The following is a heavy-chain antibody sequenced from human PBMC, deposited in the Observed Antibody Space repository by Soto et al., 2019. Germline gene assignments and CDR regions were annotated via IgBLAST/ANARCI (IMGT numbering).Heavy chain of an antibody. V-gene: IGHV3-23*01. D-gene: IGHD3-22*01. CDR1: GFTFSSYA. CDR2: ISGSGGST. Sequence: GGSLRLSCAASGFTFSSYAMSWVRQAPGKGLEWVSAISGSGGSTYYADSVKGRFTISRDNSKNTLYLQMNSLRAEDTAVYYCAKGALGYYDSSGYYDLIYYYGMDVWGQGTTVTVSS. J-gene: IGHJ6*02. CDR3: AKGALGYYDSSGYYDLIYYYGMDV.